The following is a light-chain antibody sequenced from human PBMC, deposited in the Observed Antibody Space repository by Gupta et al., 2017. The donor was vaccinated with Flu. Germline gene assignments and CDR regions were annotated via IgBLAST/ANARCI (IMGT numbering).Light chain of an antibody. Sequence: DIVMTRSPLALPVTPREPASTSCSSSQSLLHSNGYNYLDWYLQKPGQSPQLLIYLGSNRASGVPDSSSGSGSGTDFTLKISRVEGEDVGVYYCMQALQTPPSYTFGQGTKLEIK. CDR1: QSLLHSNGYNY. CDR3: MQALQTPPSYT. V-gene: IGKV2-28*01. J-gene: IGKJ2*01. CDR2: LGS.